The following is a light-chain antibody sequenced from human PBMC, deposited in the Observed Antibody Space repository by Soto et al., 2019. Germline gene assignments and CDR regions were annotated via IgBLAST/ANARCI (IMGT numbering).Light chain of an antibody. CDR1: QSVSSN. J-gene: IGKJ5*01. CDR3: QQYNNWSIT. Sequence: EVVMTQSPATLSVSPGERATLSCRASQSVSSNLAWYQQKPGQAPRLLIYGASTRATGIPARFSGSGSGTEITLTISSLQSEDFAVYYCQQYNNWSITFGQGTRPEIK. V-gene: IGKV3-15*01. CDR2: GAS.